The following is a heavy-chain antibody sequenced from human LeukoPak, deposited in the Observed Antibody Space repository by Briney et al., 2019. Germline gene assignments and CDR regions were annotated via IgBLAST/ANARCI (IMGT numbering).Heavy chain of an antibody. CDR3: ARGGPRGSFDP. D-gene: IGHD3-10*01. J-gene: IGHJ5*02. V-gene: IGHV4-59*11. CDR1: GGSISSHY. Sequence: SETLPLTCTVSGGSISSHYWSWIRQPPGKGLEWIGYIYYSGSTNYNPSLKSRVTISVDTSKNQFSLKLSSVTAADTAVYYCARGGPRGSFDPWGQGTLVTVSS. CDR2: IYYSGST.